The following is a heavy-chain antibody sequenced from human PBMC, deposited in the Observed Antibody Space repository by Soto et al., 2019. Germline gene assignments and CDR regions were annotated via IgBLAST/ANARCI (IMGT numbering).Heavy chain of an antibody. CDR3: ARGAGIVASNTCFDS. CDR2: IYHRGST. V-gene: IGHV4-30-2*01. J-gene: IGHJ4*02. CDR1: GVSIISGGNS. D-gene: IGHD1-26*01. Sequence: QVQLEESGSGLVKPSQTLSLTCAVSGVSIISGGNSWSWIRQPPGKGLEWIGYIYHRGSTDYNPSPPSLKSRVTLSLDWSKNPCALLVTSVTAADSSLFYCARGAGIVASNTCFDSWGQGILVTVSS.